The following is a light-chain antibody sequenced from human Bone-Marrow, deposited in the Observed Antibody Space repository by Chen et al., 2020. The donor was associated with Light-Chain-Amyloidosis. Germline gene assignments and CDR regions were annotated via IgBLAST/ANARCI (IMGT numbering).Light chain of an antibody. CDR1: NIGSTS. CDR3: QKSGRSSDRPV. CDR2: DDS. V-gene: IGLV3-21*02. Sequence: SYVLTQTSPVSVAPGQTATIACGGNNIGSTSVHWYQQTPGQAPLLVVYDDSDRPSGIPERLSGSDSRNTATLAIIRVESGDEADYYCQKSGRSSDRPVFGGGTKLTVL. J-gene: IGLJ3*02.